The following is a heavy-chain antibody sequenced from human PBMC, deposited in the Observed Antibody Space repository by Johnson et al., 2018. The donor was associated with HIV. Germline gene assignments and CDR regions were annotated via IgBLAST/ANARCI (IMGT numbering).Heavy chain of an antibody. J-gene: IGHJ3*02. V-gene: IGHV3-49*04. Sequence: VQLVESGGGLVQPGRSLRLSCTASGFTFGDYAMSWVRQAPGKGLEWVGFIRSKAYGGTTEYAASVKGRFTISRDDSKSIAYLQMNSLKTEDTAVYYCARAFGSAFDIWGQGTMVTVSS. CDR1: GFTFGDYA. CDR2: IRSKAYGGTT. D-gene: IGHD1-14*01. CDR3: ARAFGSAFDI.